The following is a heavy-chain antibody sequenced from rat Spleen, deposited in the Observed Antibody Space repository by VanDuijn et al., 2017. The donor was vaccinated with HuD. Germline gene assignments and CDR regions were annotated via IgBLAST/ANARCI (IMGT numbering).Heavy chain of an antibody. CDR1: GFSLTDYS. V-gene: IGHV2S63*01. J-gene: IGHJ1*01. D-gene: IGHD1-7*01. CDR2: MWNGGGT. Sequence: VQLKESGPGLVQPSQTLSLTCTVSGFSLTDYSVHWVRQPPGKGLEWMGAMWNGGGTDYNSAFKSRLSISRDTSKSQVFLKMNSLQTDDTAKYFCARQTLWVSDWYFDFWGPGTMVTVSS. CDR3: ARQTLWVSDWYFDF.